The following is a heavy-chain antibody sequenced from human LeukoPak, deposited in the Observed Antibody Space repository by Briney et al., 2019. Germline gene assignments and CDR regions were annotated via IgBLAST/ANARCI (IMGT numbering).Heavy chain of an antibody. V-gene: IGHV3-33*01. D-gene: IGHD6-19*01. CDR1: GFTFSSYG. CDR3: AIDRKYSSGWYVYPSANVYGVDV. CDR2: IWYDGSNK. J-gene: IGHJ6*02. Sequence: GGSLRLSCAASGFTFSSYGMHWVRQAPGKGLEWVAVIWYDGSNKYYADSVKGRFTISRDNSKNTLYLQMNSLRAEDTAVYYCAIDRKYSSGWYVYPSANVYGVDVWGQGTTVTVSS.